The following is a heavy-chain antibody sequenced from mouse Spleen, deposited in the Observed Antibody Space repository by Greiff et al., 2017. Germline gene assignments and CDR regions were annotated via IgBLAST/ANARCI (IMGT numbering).Heavy chain of an antibody. CDR2: IWSDGST. Sequence: VMLVESGPGLVAPSQSLSITCTISGFSLTSYGVHWVRQPPGKGLEWLVVIWSDGSTTYNSALKSRLSISKDNSKSQVFLKVNSLQADDTAMYYCARGGSLYAMDYWGQGTSVTVSS. V-gene: IGHV2-6-1*01. J-gene: IGHJ4*01. CDR1: GFSLTSYG. CDR3: ARGGSLYAMDY.